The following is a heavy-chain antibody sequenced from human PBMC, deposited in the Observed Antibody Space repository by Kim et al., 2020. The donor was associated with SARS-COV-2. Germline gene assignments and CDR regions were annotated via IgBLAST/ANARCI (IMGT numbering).Heavy chain of an antibody. V-gene: IGHV3-21*01. J-gene: IGHJ6*04. CDR2: ISNSSSNI. D-gene: IGHD4-17*01. Sequence: GGSLRLSCAASGFTFSSYSMNWVRQAPGKGLEWVSSISNSSSNIYYADSVKGRFTISRDNAKNALYLQMNSLRAEDTAVYYCARNGPFGDYEGSYYYGMDVWGEGATVTASS. CDR1: GFTFSSYS. CDR3: ARNGPFGDYEGSYYYGMDV.